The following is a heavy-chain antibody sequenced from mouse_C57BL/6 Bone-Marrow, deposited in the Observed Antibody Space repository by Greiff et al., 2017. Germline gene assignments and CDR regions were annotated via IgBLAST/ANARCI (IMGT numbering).Heavy chain of an antibody. CDR3: ARWGYYGSRDYAIDY. Sequence: QVQLQQPGPELVKPGASVKLSCKASGYTFTSYWMHWVKQRPGQGLEWIGKINPSNGGTNYNEKFKSKATLTVDKSSSTAYMQLSSLTSEDSAVYYCARWGYYGSRDYAIDYWGQGTSVTVSS. V-gene: IGHV1-53*01. J-gene: IGHJ4*01. D-gene: IGHD1-1*01. CDR2: INPSNGGT. CDR1: GYTFTSYW.